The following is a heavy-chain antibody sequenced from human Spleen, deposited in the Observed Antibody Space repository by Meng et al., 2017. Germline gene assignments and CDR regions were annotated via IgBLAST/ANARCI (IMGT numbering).Heavy chain of an antibody. Sequence: PQLQNSGPGLVKPSGALSANCRVSCGSISTSGYYWGWTRQPPGKGLEWIGSIGHSGITYYTPSLKSRVSVSIGPSKSQYSLKLTSVTAADTAVYYCVGVSGWVRTGFDPWGQGTLVTVSS. CDR1: CGSISTSGYY. D-gene: IGHD6-19*01. V-gene: IGHV4-39*01. J-gene: IGHJ5*02. CDR2: IGHSGIT. CDR3: VGVSGWVRTGFDP.